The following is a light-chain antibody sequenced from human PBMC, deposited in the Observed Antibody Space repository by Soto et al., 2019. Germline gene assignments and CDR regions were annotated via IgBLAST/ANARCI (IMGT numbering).Light chain of an antibody. CDR2: GNN. J-gene: IGLJ1*01. V-gene: IGLV1-40*01. CDR3: QSYDSSLSGHYV. CDR1: SSNIGAGYD. Sequence: QSVLTQPPSVSGAPGQRVTISCTGSSSNIGAGYDVHWYQQLPGTAPKLLIYGNNNRPSGVPDRFSSSKSGTSASLAITGLQAEDEADYYCQSYDSSLSGHYVFGTGTKLTVL.